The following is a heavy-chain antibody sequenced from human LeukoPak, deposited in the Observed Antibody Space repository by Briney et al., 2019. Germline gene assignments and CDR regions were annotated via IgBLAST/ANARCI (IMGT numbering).Heavy chain of an antibody. CDR1: GFRFSDHH. D-gene: IGHD2-21*01. CDR2: IKQDRSEK. J-gene: IGHJ6*02. V-gene: IGHV3-7*01. Sequence: GGSLRLSCAASGFRFSDHHMEWVRQAPGKGLEWVANIKQDRSEKDYVDSVKGRFTISRDNAKNSLYLQMNSLRAEDTAVYYCARYCGGDCYGMDVWGQGTTVTVSS. CDR3: ARYCGGDCYGMDV.